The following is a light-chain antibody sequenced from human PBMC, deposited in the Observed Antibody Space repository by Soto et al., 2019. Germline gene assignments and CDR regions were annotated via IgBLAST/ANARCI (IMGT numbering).Light chain of an antibody. Sequence: EIVMTQSPATLSVSPGERATLSCRASQSVSSNLAWYQQKPGHAPRLLIYGASTRATGIPARFSGSGSGTEFTLTISSLQSEDFAVYYCKQYNNWPPCTFGQGTKVEIK. J-gene: IGKJ1*01. V-gene: IGKV3-15*01. CDR1: QSVSSN. CDR2: GAS. CDR3: KQYNNWPPCT.